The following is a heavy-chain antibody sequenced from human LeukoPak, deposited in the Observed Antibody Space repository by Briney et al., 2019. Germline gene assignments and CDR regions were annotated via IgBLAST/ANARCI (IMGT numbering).Heavy chain of an antibody. CDR2: IYYSGST. V-gene: IGHV4-59*12. CDR1: GGSISSYY. CDR3: ARDTNYYDSSGLDY. D-gene: IGHD3-22*01. J-gene: IGHJ4*02. Sequence: PSETLSLTSTVSGGSISSYYWSWIRQPPGKGLEWIGYIYYSGSTYYNPSLKSRVTISVDTSKNQFSLKLSSVTAADTAVYYCARDTNYYDSSGLDYWGQGTLVTVSS.